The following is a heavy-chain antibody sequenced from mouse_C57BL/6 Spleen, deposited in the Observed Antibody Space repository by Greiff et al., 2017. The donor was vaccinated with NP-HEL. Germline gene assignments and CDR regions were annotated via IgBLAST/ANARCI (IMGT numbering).Heavy chain of an antibody. V-gene: IGHV5-17*01. D-gene: IGHD6-1*01. CDR3: ARGSEYFDV. Sequence: EVKLMESGGGLVKPGGSLKLSCAASGFTFSDYGMHWVRQAPEKGLEWVAYISSGSSTIYYADTVKGRFTISRDNAKNTLFLQMTSLRSEDTAMYYCARGSEYFDVWGTGTTVTVSS. J-gene: IGHJ1*03. CDR1: GFTFSDYG. CDR2: ISSGSSTI.